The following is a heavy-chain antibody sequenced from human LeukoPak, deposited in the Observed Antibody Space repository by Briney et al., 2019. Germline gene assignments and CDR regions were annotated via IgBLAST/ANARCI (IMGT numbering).Heavy chain of an antibody. V-gene: IGHV3-11*04. CDR3: ARENNVVVIAYPPFDY. Sequence: GGSLRLSCAASGFTFSDYYMSWVRQAPGKGLEWVSYISSSGSTIYYADSVKGRFTIYRDNAKNSLYLQMNSLRAEDTAVYYCARENNVVVIAYPPFDYWGQRTLVTVSS. CDR2: ISSSGSTI. J-gene: IGHJ4*02. D-gene: IGHD2-21*01. CDR1: GFTFSDYY.